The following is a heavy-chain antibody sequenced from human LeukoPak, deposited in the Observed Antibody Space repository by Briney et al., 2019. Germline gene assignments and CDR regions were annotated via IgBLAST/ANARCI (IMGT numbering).Heavy chain of an antibody. D-gene: IGHD4-17*01. Sequence: GGSLRLSCVASGFTFSGSAMHWVRQASGKGLEWVARIRSKAGSYATEYAASVKGRFTISREDSKNTAYLQMNSLKTEDTAVYYCTGGTMVTTLDYWGQGTLVTVSS. J-gene: IGHJ4*02. CDR1: GFTFSGSA. V-gene: IGHV3-73*01. CDR2: IRSKAGSYAT. CDR3: TGGTMVTTLDY.